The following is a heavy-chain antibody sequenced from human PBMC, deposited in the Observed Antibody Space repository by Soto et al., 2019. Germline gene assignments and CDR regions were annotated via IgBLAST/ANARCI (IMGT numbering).Heavy chain of an antibody. CDR3: ARLGTGIAARARYYYYYYMDV. J-gene: IGHJ6*03. CDR1: GGSFSGYY. V-gene: IGHV4-34*01. Sequence: QVQLQQWGAGLLKPSETLSLTCAVYGGSFSGYYWRWIRQPPRKGLEWIGEINHSGSTNYNPSLKSRVTISVDTSKNQFSLKLSSVTAADTAVYYCARLGTGIAARARYYYYYYMDVWGKGTTVTVSS. D-gene: IGHD6-6*01. CDR2: INHSGST.